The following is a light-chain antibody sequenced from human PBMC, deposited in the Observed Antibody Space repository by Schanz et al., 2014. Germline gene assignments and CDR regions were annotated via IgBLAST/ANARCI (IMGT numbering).Light chain of an antibody. CDR1: QSIGPY. CDR2: AAS. V-gene: IGKV3-11*01. J-gene: IGKJ2*01. Sequence: EIVLTQSPATLSLSPGERATLSCRASQSIGPYLAWFQQKPGQAPRLLIYAASTRATGIPDRYSGSGAGTDFTLTNNRREAEGLAVYYCQHRSNWRYTFGQGTKLEI. CDR3: QHRSNWRYT.